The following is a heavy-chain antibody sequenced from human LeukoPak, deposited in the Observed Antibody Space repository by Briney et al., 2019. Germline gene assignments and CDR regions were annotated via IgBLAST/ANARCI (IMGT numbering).Heavy chain of an antibody. CDR3: AREGGVGPTAPPDYYSYQMDV. V-gene: IGHV1-18*01. D-gene: IGHD1-26*01. J-gene: IGHJ6*03. CDR2: ISPYTTKT. CDR1: GYTFISFG. Sequence: ASVKVSCKASGYTFISFGITWVPQAPGQGLEGMGWISPYTTKTNYAQSLQGRVTMPTDTSTRTAYMELRSLRSDDTAVYYCAREGGVGPTAPPDYYSYQMDVWGKGTTVTVSS.